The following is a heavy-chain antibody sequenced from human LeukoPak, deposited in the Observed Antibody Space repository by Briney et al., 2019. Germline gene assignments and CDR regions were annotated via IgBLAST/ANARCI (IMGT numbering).Heavy chain of an antibody. CDR2: INQDGSEK. J-gene: IGHJ4*02. D-gene: IGHD3-3*01. Sequence: PGGSLRLSCAASGFTFSSYWMSWVRQAPGKGLEWVANINQDGSEKYYVDSVKGRFTISRDNAKNSLYLQMNSLRAEDTAVYYCAREHLRFLEWLFPSGGFDYWGQGTLVTVSS. V-gene: IGHV3-7*03. CDR3: AREHLRFLEWLFPSGGFDY. CDR1: GFTFSSYW.